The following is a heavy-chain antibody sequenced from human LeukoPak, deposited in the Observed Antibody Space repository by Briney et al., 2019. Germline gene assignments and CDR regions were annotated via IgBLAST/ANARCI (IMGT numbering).Heavy chain of an antibody. V-gene: IGHV1-69*04. CDR1: GGTFSSYA. CDR2: IIPILGIA. CDR3: ARDLGDGYNFSDY. D-gene: IGHD5-24*01. J-gene: IGHJ4*02. Sequence: GASVKVSCKASGGTFSSYAISWVRQASGQGLEWMGRIIPILGIANYAQKFQGRVTITADKSTSTAYMELSSLRSEDTAVYYCARDLGDGYNFSDYWGQGTLVTVSS.